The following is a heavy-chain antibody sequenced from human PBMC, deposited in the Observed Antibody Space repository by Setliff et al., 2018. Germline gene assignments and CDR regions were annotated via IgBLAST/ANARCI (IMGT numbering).Heavy chain of an antibody. CDR2: ISGSSHII. CDR3: ARDNNYYDRSGYYSGHDV. CDR1: GFTFSGYS. D-gene: IGHD3-22*01. J-gene: IGHJ4*03. Sequence: GGSLRLSCAASGFTFSGYSMNWVRQAPGKGLEWVSYISGSSHIISYADSVKGRFTISRDNAKNSLYLQMNSLRAEDTAVYYCARDNNYYDRSGYYSGHDVWGQGILVTVSS. V-gene: IGHV3-48*01.